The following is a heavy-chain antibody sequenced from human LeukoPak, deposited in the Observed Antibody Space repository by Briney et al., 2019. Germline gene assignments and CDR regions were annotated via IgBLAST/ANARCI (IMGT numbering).Heavy chain of an antibody. CDR2: IYSGGST. CDR1: GFTVSGNY. D-gene: IGHD3-10*01. V-gene: IGHV3-53*01. Sequence: GGSLRLSCAASGFTVSGNYMSRVRQAPGKGLEWVSVIYSGGSTYYADSVKGRFTISRDNYKNTLYLQMNSLRAEDTAVYYCARDKMVRGASDYWGQGTLVTVSS. CDR3: ARDKMVRGASDY. J-gene: IGHJ4*02.